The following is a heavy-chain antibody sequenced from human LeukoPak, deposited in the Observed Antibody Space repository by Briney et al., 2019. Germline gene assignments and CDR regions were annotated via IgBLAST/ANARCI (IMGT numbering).Heavy chain of an antibody. CDR1: GGSISNSY. CDR3: ARVAPPYYYYYMDV. Sequence: SETLSLTCTVSGGSISNSYWTWIRQPPGKGLEWIGHIYYSGSTNYNPSLKSRVTISVDTSKNQFSLKLTSVNAADTAVYYCARVAPPYYYYYMDVWGKGTTVTISS. V-gene: IGHV4-59*01. CDR2: IYYSGST. J-gene: IGHJ6*03.